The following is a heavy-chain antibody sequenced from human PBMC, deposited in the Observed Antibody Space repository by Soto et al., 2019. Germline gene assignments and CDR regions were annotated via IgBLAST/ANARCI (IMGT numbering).Heavy chain of an antibody. J-gene: IGHJ4*02. Sequence: EVQLVESGGGLIQRGGSLRLSCAASGFSFSSYWMHWVRKAPGKGLVWVSRINNDGSDTNYADSVKGRFIISRDNARNTLHMEMDSLTLEDTAVYYCVRGPLDLAVLPAAMFHWGQGTLVTVSS. CDR1: GFSFSSYW. CDR3: VRGPLDLAVLPAAMFH. D-gene: IGHD2-2*03. CDR2: INNDGSDT. V-gene: IGHV3-74*01.